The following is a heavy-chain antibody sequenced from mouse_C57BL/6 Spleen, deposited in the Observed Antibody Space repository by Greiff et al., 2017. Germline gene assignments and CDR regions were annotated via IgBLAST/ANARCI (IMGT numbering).Heavy chain of an antibody. V-gene: IGHV1-76*01. Sequence: VKLMESGAELVRPGASVKLSCKASGYTFTDYYINWVKQRPGQGLEWIARIYPGSGNTYYNEKFKGKATLTAEKSSSTAYMQLSSLTSEDSAVYFCARSGYGGQGTTLTVSS. J-gene: IGHJ2*01. CDR3: ARSGY. CDR1: GYTFTDYY. CDR2: IYPGSGNT.